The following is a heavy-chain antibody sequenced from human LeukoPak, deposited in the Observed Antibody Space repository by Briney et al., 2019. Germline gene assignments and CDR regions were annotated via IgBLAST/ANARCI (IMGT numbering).Heavy chain of an antibody. CDR2: IIPIFGTA. Sequence: SVKVSCKASGGTLSSYAISWVRQAPGQGLEWMGRIIPIFGTANYAQKFQGRVTITTDESTSTAYMELSSLRSEDTAVYYCARDRSLTGYYPYWGQGTLVTVSS. CDR1: GGTLSSYA. D-gene: IGHD3-9*01. V-gene: IGHV1-69*05. CDR3: ARDRSLTGYYPY. J-gene: IGHJ4*02.